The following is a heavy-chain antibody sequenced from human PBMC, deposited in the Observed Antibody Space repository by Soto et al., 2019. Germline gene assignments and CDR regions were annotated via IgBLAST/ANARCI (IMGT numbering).Heavy chain of an antibody. J-gene: IGHJ6*02. CDR2: IYYSGST. CDR1: GGSISSGGYY. D-gene: IGHD3-10*01. CDR3: ARDASGYGSAMDV. Sequence: QVQLQESGPGLVKPSQTLSLTCTVSGGSISSGGYYWSWIRQHPGKGLEWIGYIYYSGSTYYNPSLKSRVTRSVDTSKNQFSLKLSSVTAADTAVYYCARDASGYGSAMDVWGQGTTVTVSS. V-gene: IGHV4-31*03.